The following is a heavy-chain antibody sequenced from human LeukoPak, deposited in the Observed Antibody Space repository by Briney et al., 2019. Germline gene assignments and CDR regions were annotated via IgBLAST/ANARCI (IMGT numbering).Heavy chain of an antibody. J-gene: IGHJ4*02. V-gene: IGHV3-74*01. CDR2: INSDGHSI. CDR3: ARAVAVAGTDY. CDR1: GFTFSSYW. Sequence: GGSLRLSCAASGFTFSSYWVHWVRQAPGKGLVWIARINSDGHSISYADSVKGRFTISRDNTKNTLYLQMNSLRAEGTAVYYCARAVAVAGTDYWGQGTLVTVSS. D-gene: IGHD6-19*01.